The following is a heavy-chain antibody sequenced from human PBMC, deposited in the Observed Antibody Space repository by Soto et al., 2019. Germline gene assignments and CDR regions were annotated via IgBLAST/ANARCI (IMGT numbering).Heavy chain of an antibody. CDR2: IHGDGGKI. V-gene: IGHV3-7*01. D-gene: IGHD5-18*01. J-gene: IGHJ4*02. CDR3: ARDFYGGYTYGPGDY. CDR1: GFMFRAYW. Sequence: GGSLRLSFAASGFMFRAYWISGVRQAPGKGLEWVANIHGDGGKIYYVDSVKGRFTISRDNAKRSLYLQMNSLRAEDTAVYYCARDFYGGYTYGPGDYWGQGALVTVSS.